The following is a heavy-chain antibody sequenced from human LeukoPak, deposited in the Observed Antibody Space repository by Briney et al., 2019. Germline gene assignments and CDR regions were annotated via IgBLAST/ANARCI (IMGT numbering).Heavy chain of an antibody. CDR1: GGSIGSTNYY. V-gene: IGHV4-39*06. CDR3: ARDSVDYGDYDGVGFYFDY. CDR2: IHYTGST. D-gene: IGHD4-17*01. J-gene: IGHJ4*02. Sequence: SETLSLTCTVSGGSIGSTNYYWGWIRQPPGKGLEWIGSIHYTGSTYYNPSLKSRVTISVDTSKNQFPLKLSSVTAADTAVYYCARDSVDYGDYDGVGFYFDYWGQGILVTVSS.